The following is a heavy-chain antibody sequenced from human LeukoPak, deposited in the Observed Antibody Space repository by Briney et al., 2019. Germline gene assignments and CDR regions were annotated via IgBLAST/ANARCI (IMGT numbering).Heavy chain of an antibody. J-gene: IGHJ4*02. CDR1: GYTFTGYY. Sequence: SVKVSCKASGYTFTGYYMHWVRQAPGQGLEWMGGIIPIFGTANYAQKFQGRVTITTDESTSTAYMELSSLRSEDTAVYYCARSDYDSSGYYFDYWGQGTLVTVSS. CDR2: IIPIFGTA. V-gene: IGHV1-69*05. D-gene: IGHD3-22*01. CDR3: ARSDYDSSGYYFDY.